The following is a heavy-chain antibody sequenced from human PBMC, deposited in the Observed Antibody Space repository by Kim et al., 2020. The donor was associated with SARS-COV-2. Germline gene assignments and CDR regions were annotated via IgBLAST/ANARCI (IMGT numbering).Heavy chain of an antibody. D-gene: IGHD3-16*02. V-gene: IGHV1-18*01. CDR1: GYHFRSHA. CDR2: ISTYNGNT. CDR3: ARGRYTFDS. J-gene: IGHJ4*01. Sequence: ASVKVSCKASGYHFRSHAITWVRQATGQGLEWMGWISTYNGNTFYAEKFQGRVILTTDTSTSTSYMELRSLTFDETAVYFRARGRYTFDSLGHGFRGSVS.